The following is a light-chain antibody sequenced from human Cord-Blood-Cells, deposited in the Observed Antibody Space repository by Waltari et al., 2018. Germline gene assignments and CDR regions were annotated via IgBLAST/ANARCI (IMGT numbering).Light chain of an antibody. Sequence: QAVLTQPTSLSASPGASASLTCTLRSAINVGTSRLYWYQQKPVSPPQYLWRYKSDSDKQQDSGVPHLFYGSKDASANAGILLISGLQAGDEADYYCMIWNGSAVVFGGGTKLTVL. V-gene: IGLV5-45*01. CDR1: SAINVGTSR. CDR3: MIWNGSAVV. J-gene: IGLJ2*01. CDR2: YKSDSDK.